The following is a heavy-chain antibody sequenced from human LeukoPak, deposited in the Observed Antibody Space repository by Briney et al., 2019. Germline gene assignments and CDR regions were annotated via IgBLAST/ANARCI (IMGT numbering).Heavy chain of an antibody. Sequence: QSGGSLRLSCAASGFIFYSYAMSWVRQAPGKGLEWVSDICGSGGGTYYADSVKCRFTISRDKTKNTLYLQMNSLRAEDTALYYCATTLNDLDYWGQGTLVTVSS. J-gene: IGHJ4*02. CDR1: GFIFYSYA. CDR2: ICGSGGGT. D-gene: IGHD1-1*01. CDR3: ATTLNDLDY. V-gene: IGHV3-23*01.